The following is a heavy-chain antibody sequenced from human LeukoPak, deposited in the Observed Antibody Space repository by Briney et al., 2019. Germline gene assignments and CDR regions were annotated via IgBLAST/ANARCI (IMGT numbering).Heavy chain of an antibody. V-gene: IGHV1-46*01. J-gene: IGHJ4*02. CDR1: GYTFTSYY. CDR3: ARVGQWLVPDY. CDR2: INPSGGST. Sequence: GASVKVSCKASGYTFTSYYMHWVRQAPGQGPEWMGIINPSGGSTSYAQKFQGRVTMTRDTSTSTVYMELSSLRSEDTAVYYCARVGQWLVPDYWGQGTLVTVSS. D-gene: IGHD6-19*01.